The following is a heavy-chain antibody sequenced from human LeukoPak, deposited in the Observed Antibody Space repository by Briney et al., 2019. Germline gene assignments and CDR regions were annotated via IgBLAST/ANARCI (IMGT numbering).Heavy chain of an antibody. D-gene: IGHD3-10*01. Sequence: KSGGSLRLSRAASGFTLSRLAMHWVRQAPGKGLECVSSSGPRSGSKYYADSVKGRLTINRDSAKNAVSLQINSLRDEDTAVYYCVVQNTYGELSDPDFWGQGTLVTVSS. J-gene: IGHJ4*02. CDR2: SGPRSGSK. CDR3: VVQNTYGELSDPDF. CDR1: GFTLSRLA. V-gene: IGHV3-21*01.